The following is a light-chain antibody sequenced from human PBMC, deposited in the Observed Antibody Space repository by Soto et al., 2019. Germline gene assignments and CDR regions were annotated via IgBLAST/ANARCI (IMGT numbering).Light chain of an antibody. J-gene: IGKJ2*01. CDR1: QGINIF. V-gene: IGKV1-9*01. Sequence: DIKLTQSPSFLSASVGDRVTITCRASQGINIFLAWFQQKPGKAPNLLISAASTLKSGVPSRFSGSGAETEFTLTITNLQPEDSATYYCQQRNSYPRTFGQGTKVEIK. CDR2: AAS. CDR3: QQRNSYPRT.